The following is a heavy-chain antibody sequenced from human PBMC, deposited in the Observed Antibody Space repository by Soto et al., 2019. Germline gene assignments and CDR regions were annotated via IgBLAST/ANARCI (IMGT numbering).Heavy chain of an antibody. J-gene: IGHJ6*03. CDR2: INPSGGST. D-gene: IGHD6-13*01. Sequence: ASVKVSCKASGYTFTSYYMHWVRQAPGQGLEWMGIINPSGGSTSYAQKFQGRVTMTRDTSTSTVYMELSSLRSEDTAVYYCARVGASGAAAGNYYYYMDVWGKGTTVTVSS. V-gene: IGHV1-46*03. CDR1: GYTFTSYY. CDR3: ARVGASGAAAGNYYYYMDV.